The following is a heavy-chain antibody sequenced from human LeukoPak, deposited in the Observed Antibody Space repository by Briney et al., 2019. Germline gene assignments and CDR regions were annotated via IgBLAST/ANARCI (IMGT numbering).Heavy chain of an antibody. J-gene: IGHJ4*02. CDR1: GYTFTSYY. V-gene: IGHV1-46*01. D-gene: IGHD2-15*01. Sequence: SVKVSCKASGYTFTSYYMHWVRQAPGQGLEWMGIINPSGGSTSYAQKFQGRVTMTRDTSTSTVYMELSSLRSEDTAVYYCAREASYCSGGSCYPPFDYWGQGTLVTVSS. CDR3: AREASYCSGGSCYPPFDY. CDR2: INPSGGST.